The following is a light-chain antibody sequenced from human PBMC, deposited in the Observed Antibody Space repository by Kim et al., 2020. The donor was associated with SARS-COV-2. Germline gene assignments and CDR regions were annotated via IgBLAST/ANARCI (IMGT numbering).Light chain of an antibody. Sequence: SALTQPASVSGSPGQSITISCTGTISDVGGYNFVSWYQQRPGNAPKLIIYDVTDRPSGISDRFSGSKSGNTASLTISGLQFEDEADYYCSSYASSASVLFGGGTQLTVL. CDR1: ISDVGGYNF. CDR3: SSYASSASVL. CDR2: DVT. J-gene: IGLJ3*02. V-gene: IGLV2-14*03.